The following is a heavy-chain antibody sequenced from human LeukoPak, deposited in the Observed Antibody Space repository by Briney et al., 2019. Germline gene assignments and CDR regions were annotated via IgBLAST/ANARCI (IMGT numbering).Heavy chain of an antibody. D-gene: IGHD3-22*01. J-gene: IGHJ3*02. CDR2: INPNSGGT. CDR3: ARWGYYYDSSGYYSHAFDI. V-gene: IGHV1-2*02. CDR1: GYTFTGYY. Sequence: ASVKVSCKASGYTFTGYYMHWVRQAPGQGLEWMGWINPNSGGTNYAQKFQGRVTMTRDTSISTAYMELSRLRSDDTAVYYCARWGYYYDSSGYYSHAFDIWGQGTMVTVSS.